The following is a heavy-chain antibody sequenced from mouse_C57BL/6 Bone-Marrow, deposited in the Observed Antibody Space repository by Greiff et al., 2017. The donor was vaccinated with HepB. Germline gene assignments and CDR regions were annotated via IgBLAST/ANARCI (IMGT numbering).Heavy chain of an antibody. CDR3: ARAELLLRATEAMDY. CDR2: IYPGNGDT. D-gene: IGHD1-1*01. V-gene: IGHV1-12*01. CDR1: GYTFTSYN. Sequence: SGAELVRPGASVKMSCKASGYTFTSYNMHWVKQTPRQGLEWIGAIYPGNGDTSYNQKFKGKATLTVDKSSSTAYMQLSSLTSEDSAVYFCARAELLLRATEAMDYWGQGTSVTVSS. J-gene: IGHJ4*01.